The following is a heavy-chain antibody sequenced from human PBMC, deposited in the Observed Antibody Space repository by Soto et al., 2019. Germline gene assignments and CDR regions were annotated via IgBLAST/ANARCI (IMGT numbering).Heavy chain of an antibody. V-gene: IGHV3-74*01. D-gene: IGHD3-10*01. CDR1: EFTFSGRS. Sequence: EVQLVESGGGLVQPGGSLRLSCAASEFTFSGRSVHWVRQAPGKGLVWVSGIDKVGTDSTYADSVKGRFTSSRENAKNTVYLQMTRLGVADTAVYYCARGWFGPDVWGKGTAVTVTS. J-gene: IGHJ6*03. CDR3: ARGWFGPDV. CDR2: IDKVGTDS.